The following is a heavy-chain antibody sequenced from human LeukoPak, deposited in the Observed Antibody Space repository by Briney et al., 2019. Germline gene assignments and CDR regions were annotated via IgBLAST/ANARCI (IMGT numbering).Heavy chain of an antibody. CDR2: ISSSSSYI. CDR1: GFTFCSYS. Sequence: GGSLRLSCAASGFTFCSYSMSWVRQAPGKGLEWVSSISSSSSYIDYADSVKGRFTISRDNAQNSLYLQMNSLRDEDTAVYYCAIELKVQWPVLLAYWGEGTLVTVSS. V-gene: IGHV3-21*01. J-gene: IGHJ4*02. D-gene: IGHD6-19*01. CDR3: AIELKVQWPVLLAY.